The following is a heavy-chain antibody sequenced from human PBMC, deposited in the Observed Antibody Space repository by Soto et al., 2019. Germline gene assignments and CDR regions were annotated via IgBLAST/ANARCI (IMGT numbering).Heavy chain of an antibody. J-gene: IGHJ6*02. Sequence: EVQLVESGGGLVKPGGSLRLSCAASGFTFSSYAMSWVRQAPEKGLEWVSAISGSGGSTYYADSVKGRFTISRDNSKNTLYLQMNSLRAEDTAIYYCAKDWNRSSSDYYYYYGMDVWGQGTTVTVSS. CDR3: AKDWNRSSSDYYYYYGMDV. V-gene: IGHV3-23*04. D-gene: IGHD6-6*01. CDR1: GFTFSSYA. CDR2: ISGSGGST.